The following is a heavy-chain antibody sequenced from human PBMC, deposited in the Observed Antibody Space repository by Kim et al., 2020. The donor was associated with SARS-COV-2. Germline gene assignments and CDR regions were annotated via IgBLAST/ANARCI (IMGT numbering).Heavy chain of an antibody. Sequence: SETLSLTCTVSGGSISSGGYYWRWIRQHPGKGLGWIGYIYYSGSTYYNPSLKSRVTISVDTSKNQFSLKLSSVTAADTAVYYCARAHRTIFGVVEYMDVWGQGTTITVSS. CDR3: ARAHRTIFGVVEYMDV. D-gene: IGHD3-3*01. CDR1: GGSISSGGYY. V-gene: IGHV4-31*03. J-gene: IGHJ6*02. CDR2: IYYSGST.